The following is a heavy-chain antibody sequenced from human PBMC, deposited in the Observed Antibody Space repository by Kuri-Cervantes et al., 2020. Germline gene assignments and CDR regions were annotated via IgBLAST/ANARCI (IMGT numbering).Heavy chain of an antibody. V-gene: IGHV3-33*08. CDR1: GFTFSSYG. CDR2: IWFDGSNK. D-gene: IGHD2-15*01. J-gene: IGHJ4*02. Sequence: GGSLRLSCVASGFTFSSYGMHWARQAPGKGLEWVAVIWFDGSNKYYADCVTGRFTISRDNSKNTLYLQMNSLRAEDTAVYYCARGLLNNYLDFWGQGTLVTVSS. CDR3: ARGLLNNYLDF.